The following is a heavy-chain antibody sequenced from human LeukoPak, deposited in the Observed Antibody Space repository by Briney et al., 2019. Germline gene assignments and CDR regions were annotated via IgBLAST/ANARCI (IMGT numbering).Heavy chain of an antibody. J-gene: IGHJ4*02. CDR2: FSRSGPDT. CDR1: GFTFGSSA. D-gene: IGHD6-13*01. V-gene: IGHV3-23*01. CDR3: AKGSLGSWYYFDY. Sequence: GGSLRLSCAASGFTFGSSAMSWVRQAPGKGPEWVSTFSRSGPDTYYADSVKGRFTIFRDNSKSTLYLQMNSLRAEDTAVYYCAKGSLGSWYYFDYWGQGTLVTVSS.